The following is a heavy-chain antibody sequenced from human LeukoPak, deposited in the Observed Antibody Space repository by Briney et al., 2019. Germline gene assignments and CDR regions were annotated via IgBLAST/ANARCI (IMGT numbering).Heavy chain of an antibody. D-gene: IGHD2-2*02. CDR2: INHSGST. Sequence: PSETLSLTCAVYGGSFSGYYWSWIRQPPGKGLEWIGEINHSGSTNYSPSLKSRVTISVDTSKNQFSLKLSSVTAADTAVYYCARVRGYCSSTSCYKRAWFDPWGQGTLVTVSS. CDR3: ARVRGYCSSTSCYKRAWFDP. J-gene: IGHJ5*02. V-gene: IGHV4-34*01. CDR1: GGSFSGYY.